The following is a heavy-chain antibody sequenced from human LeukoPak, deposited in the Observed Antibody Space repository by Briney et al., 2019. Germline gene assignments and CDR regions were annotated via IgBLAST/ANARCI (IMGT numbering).Heavy chain of an antibody. CDR3: AKGGFMSSGRWLDP. D-gene: IGHD6-19*01. J-gene: IGHJ5*02. Sequence: GGSLRLSCAASGFTFSSYAMSWVRQAPGKGLEWVSAISGSGGSTYYADSVKGRFTISRDNSKNTLYLQMNSLRAEDTAVYYCAKGGFMSSGRWLDPWGQGTLVTVSS. V-gene: IGHV3-23*01. CDR1: GFTFSSYA. CDR2: ISGSGGST.